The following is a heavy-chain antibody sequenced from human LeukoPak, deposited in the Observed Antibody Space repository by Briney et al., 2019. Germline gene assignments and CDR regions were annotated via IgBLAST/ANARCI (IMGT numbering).Heavy chain of an antibody. Sequence: ASVKVSCKASGYTFTSYGISWVRQAPGLRLEWMGWISAYNGNTNYAQKLQGRVTMTTDTSTSTAYMELRSLRSDDTAVYYCARGEGFGSLPGIAAADYYYYGMDVWGQGTTVTVSS. V-gene: IGHV1-18*01. J-gene: IGHJ6*02. CDR3: ARGEGFGSLPGIAAADYYYYGMDV. CDR1: GYTFTSYG. CDR2: ISAYNGNT. D-gene: IGHD6-13*01.